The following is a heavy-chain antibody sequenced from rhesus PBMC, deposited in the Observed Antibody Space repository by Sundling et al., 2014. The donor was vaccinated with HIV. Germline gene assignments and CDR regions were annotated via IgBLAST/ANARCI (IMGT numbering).Heavy chain of an antibody. V-gene: IGHV4-169*02. D-gene: IGHD2-27*01. CDR2: IYGSGSTT. J-gene: IGHJ6*01. Sequence: QVQLQESGPGLVKPSATLSLTCAVSGGSISSNYWTWIRQAPGKGLEWIGYIYGSGSTTKYNSSLKSRVTLSVDPSKNQFSLKLSSVTAADTAVYYCARDGKYCSGTYCFARDYYGLDSWGQGVVVTVSS. CDR3: ARDGKYCSGTYCFARDYYGLDS. CDR1: GGSISSNY.